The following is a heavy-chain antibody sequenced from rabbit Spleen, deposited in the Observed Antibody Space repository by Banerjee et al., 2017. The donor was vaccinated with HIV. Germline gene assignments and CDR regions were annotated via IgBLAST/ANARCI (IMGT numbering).Heavy chain of an antibody. CDR1: GFSFSSSYD. D-gene: IGHD4-1*01. CDR3: ARDYNSGWDL. CDR2: IDPVFGIA. J-gene: IGHJ4*01. V-gene: IGHV1S7*01. Sequence: QLVESGGGLVTPGASLTLTCTASGFSFSSSYDMCWVRQAPGKGLEWIGSIDPVFGIANYASWVNGRFTISRDNAQNTVDLQINSLTAADTATYFCARDYNSGWDLWGPGTLVTVS.